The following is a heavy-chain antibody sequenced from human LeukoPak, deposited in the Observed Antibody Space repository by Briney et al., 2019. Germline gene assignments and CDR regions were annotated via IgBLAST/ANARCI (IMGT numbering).Heavy chain of an antibody. CDR3: ARGQGDYHFDY. D-gene: IGHD4-17*01. J-gene: IGHJ4*02. Sequence: ASVKVSGKASGYTFIGYYVNWVRQAPGQGLEWMGWINPNSGDTNYAQKFQGRVTMPRDTSVSTAYMELSSLTSDDTAVYHCARGQGDYHFDYWGQGTLVTVSS. CDR2: INPNSGDT. V-gene: IGHV1-2*02. CDR1: GYTFIGYY.